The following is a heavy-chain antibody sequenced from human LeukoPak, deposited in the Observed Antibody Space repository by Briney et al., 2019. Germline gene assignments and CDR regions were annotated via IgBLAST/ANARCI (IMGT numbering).Heavy chain of an antibody. D-gene: IGHD1-1*01. CDR3: ARDWNRYAY. CDR2: TYYRGTT. CDR1: GASISSTSYY. V-gene: IGHV4-39*07. J-gene: IGHJ4*02. Sequence: SDTLSLTCTVSGASISSTSYYWGWIRQPPGKGLEWIGSTYYRGTTYYNPSLKSRVTISVDTSKNQFSLQLSSVTAADMAVYYCARDWNRYAYWGQGTLVTVSS.